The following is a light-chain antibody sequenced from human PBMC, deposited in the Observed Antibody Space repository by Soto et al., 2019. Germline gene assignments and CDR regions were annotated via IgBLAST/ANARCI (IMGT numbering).Light chain of an antibody. V-gene: IGKV3-20*01. CDR2: GAS. J-gene: IGKJ2*01. CDR1: QSVSSNY. CDR3: QQYGGSPPVT. Sequence: EIVLTQSPDTLSLSPGERATLSCRASQSVSSNYFAWYQQKRGQPHRLLIYGASTRATGIPDTFSGSGSGTDFILTISRLEPEDSATYYCQQYGGSPPVTFGQGTKLEI.